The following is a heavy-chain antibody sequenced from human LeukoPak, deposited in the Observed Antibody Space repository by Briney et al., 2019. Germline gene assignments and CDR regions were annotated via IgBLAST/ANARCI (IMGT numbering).Heavy chain of an antibody. Sequence: GGSLRLSCAASGFTFSSYWMSWVRQAPGKGLEWVANIKQDGSEKYYVDSVKGRFTISRDNAKNSLYLQMNSLRAEDTAVYHCARGLTLLWFGELESLDWGQGTLVTVSS. D-gene: IGHD3-10*01. CDR1: GFTFSSYW. CDR2: IKQDGSEK. J-gene: IGHJ4*02. CDR3: ARGLTLLWFGELESLD. V-gene: IGHV3-7*03.